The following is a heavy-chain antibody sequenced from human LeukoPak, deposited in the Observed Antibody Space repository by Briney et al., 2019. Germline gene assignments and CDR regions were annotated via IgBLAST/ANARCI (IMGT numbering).Heavy chain of an antibody. V-gene: IGHV1-18*01. J-gene: IGHJ5*02. CDR3: ARVTVTVRGVISWFDP. CDR2: ISAYNGNT. D-gene: IGHD3-10*01. Sequence: GASVKVSCKASGYTFTSYGISWVRQAPGQGLEWMGWISAYNGNTNYAQKLQGRVTMTTDTSTSTAYMELRSLRSDDTAVYYCARVTVTVRGVISWFDPWGQGTLVTVSS. CDR1: GYTFTSYG.